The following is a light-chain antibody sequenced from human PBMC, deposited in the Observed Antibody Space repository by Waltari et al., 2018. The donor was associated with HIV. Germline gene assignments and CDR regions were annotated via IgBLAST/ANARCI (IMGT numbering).Light chain of an antibody. J-gene: IGLJ2*01. V-gene: IGLV3-21*04. CDR2: YDT. CDR3: QVWDTNTDHVI. CDR1: NIGSKT. Sequence: SYVVSQPPSVSVAPGQTAGITCGGNNIGSKTVHWYQQKPGQAPVLVIYYDTDRPSGIPERFSDSSSVNTATLTITRVEAGDEADYYCQVWDTNTDHVIFGGGTKLTVL.